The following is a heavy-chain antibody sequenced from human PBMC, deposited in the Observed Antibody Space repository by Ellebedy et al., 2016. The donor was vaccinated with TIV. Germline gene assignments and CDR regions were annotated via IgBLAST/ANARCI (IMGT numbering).Heavy chain of an antibody. CDR1: GFTFSNSN. CDR2: ISTGSRNI. V-gene: IGHV3-48*02. CDR3: ARDGAYNYDTYGYFDL. J-gene: IGHJ2*01. D-gene: IGHD5-18*01. Sequence: GESLKISCEASGFTFSNSNLNWVRQAPGKGLEWVSYISTGSRNIYYADSVKGRFTISRDNAKNSLYLHMNSLRDEDTAVYYCARDGAYNYDTYGYFDLWGRGTLVTVSS.